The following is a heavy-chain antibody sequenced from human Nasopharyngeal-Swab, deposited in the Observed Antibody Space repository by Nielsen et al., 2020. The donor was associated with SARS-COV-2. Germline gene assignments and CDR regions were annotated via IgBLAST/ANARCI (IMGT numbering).Heavy chain of an antibody. CDR1: GFTFNNSN. CDR3: ARDGLDYDFWSAYFMDV. J-gene: IGHJ6*02. D-gene: IGHD3-3*01. CDR2: ISSSSSYI. V-gene: IGHV3-21*01. Sequence: GESLKISCAASGFTFNNSNFNWVRQAPGTGLEWVSSISSSSSYIYYADSVKGRFTISRDNAKNSLYLQMNSLRAEDTAVYYCARDGLDYDFWSAYFMDVWGQGTTVTVSS.